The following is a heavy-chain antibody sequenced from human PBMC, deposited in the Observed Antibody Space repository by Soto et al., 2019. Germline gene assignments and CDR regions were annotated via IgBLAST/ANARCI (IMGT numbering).Heavy chain of an antibody. CDR3: ARVSIAAGGFRDYYYGMDV. V-gene: IGHV4-59*01. Sequence: SETLSLTCTVSGGSISSYYWSWIRQPPGKGLEWIGYIYYSGSTNYNPSLKSRVTISVDTSKNQFSLKLSSVTAADTAVYYWARVSIAAGGFRDYYYGMDVWGQGTTVTVSS. J-gene: IGHJ6*02. CDR2: IYYSGST. CDR1: GGSISSYY. D-gene: IGHD6-13*01.